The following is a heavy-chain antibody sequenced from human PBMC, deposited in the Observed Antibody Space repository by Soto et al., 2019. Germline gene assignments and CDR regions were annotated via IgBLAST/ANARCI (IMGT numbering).Heavy chain of an antibody. Sequence: GGSLRLSCAASGFTFISYAIIFFRHSPFKWLEWVSAISGSGGSTYYADSVKGRFTISRDNSKNTLYLQMNSLRAEDTAVYYCANPGIVVVPAAMGDAFDIWGQGTMVTVSS. D-gene: IGHD2-2*01. CDR1: GFTFISYA. CDR3: ANPGIVVVPAAMGDAFDI. CDR2: ISGSGGST. J-gene: IGHJ3*02. V-gene: IGHV3-23*01.